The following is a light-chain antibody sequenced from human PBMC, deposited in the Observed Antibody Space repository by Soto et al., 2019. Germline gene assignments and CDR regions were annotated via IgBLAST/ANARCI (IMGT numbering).Light chain of an antibody. J-gene: IGLJ2*01. Sequence: QSALTQPRSVSGSPGQSVTISCTGTSNDVGGYNYVSWYQQHPGKAPKLMIYDVTERPSGVPDRFSGSKSGNTASLTISGLQAEDEADYYCCSYAGTYTVLFGGGTKLTVL. CDR3: CSYAGTYTVL. CDR1: SNDVGGYNY. V-gene: IGLV2-11*01. CDR2: DVT.